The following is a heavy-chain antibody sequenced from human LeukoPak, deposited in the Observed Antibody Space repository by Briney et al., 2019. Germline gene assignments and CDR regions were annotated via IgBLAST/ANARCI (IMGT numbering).Heavy chain of an antibody. CDR1: GFTFSSYG. D-gene: IGHD1-26*01. J-gene: IGHJ4*02. CDR3: AKSPYPSGSYYEVDY. V-gene: IGHV3-30*18. CDR2: ISYDGSNK. Sequence: GRSLRLSCAASGFTFSSYGMHWVRQAPGKGLEWVAVISYDGSNKYYADSVMGRFTTSRDNSKNTLYLQMNSLRAEDTAVYYCAKSPYPSGSYYEVDYWGQGTLVTVSS.